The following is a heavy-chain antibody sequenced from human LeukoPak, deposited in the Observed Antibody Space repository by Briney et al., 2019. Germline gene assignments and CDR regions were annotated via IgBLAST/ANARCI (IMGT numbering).Heavy chain of an antibody. Sequence: GGSMRLSCAASGFTFNSYWMHWVRQAPGKGLVWVSHINGDGSRTAYADSVKGRFTTSRDNAKNTLYLRVNSLRDEDTAVYYCARSTYSGSYLVSWGQGTLVTVSS. D-gene: IGHD1-26*01. CDR2: INGDGSRT. CDR3: ARSTYSGSYLVS. CDR1: GFTFNSYW. J-gene: IGHJ4*02. V-gene: IGHV3-74*01.